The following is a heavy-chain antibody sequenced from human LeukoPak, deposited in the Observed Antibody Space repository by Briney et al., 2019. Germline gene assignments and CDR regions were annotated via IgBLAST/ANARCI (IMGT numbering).Heavy chain of an antibody. D-gene: IGHD6-19*01. CDR2: ISSSSSYI. CDR3: ARDLVNPYSSGWYPSYCMDV. CDR1: GFTFSSYG. V-gene: IGHV3-21*01. Sequence: GGSLRLSCAASGFTFSSYGMSWVRQAPGKGLEWVSSISSSSSYIYYADSVKGRFTISRDNAKNSLYLQMNSLRAEDTAVYYCARDLVNPYSSGWYPSYCMDVWGKGTTVTVSS. J-gene: IGHJ6*03.